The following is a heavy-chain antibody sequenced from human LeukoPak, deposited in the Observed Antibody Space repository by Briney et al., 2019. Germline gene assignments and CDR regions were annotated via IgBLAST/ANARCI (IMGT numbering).Heavy chain of an antibody. J-gene: IGHJ4*02. V-gene: IGHV4-59*12. D-gene: IGHD5-24*01. CDR2: IYYSGST. CDR1: GGSISSYY. Sequence: SETLSLTCTVSGGSISSYYWSWIRQPPGKGLEWIGYIYYSGSTNYNPSLKSRVTISVDTSKNQFSLKLSSVTAADTAVYYCARGLRDGYNAWGYYFDYWGQGTLVTVSS. CDR3: ARGLRDGYNAWGYYFDY.